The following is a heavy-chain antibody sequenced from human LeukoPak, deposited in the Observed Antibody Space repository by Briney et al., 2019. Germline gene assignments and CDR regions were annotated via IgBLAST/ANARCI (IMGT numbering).Heavy chain of an antibody. J-gene: IGHJ4*02. CDR3: ASPSIYSNLIDY. Sequence: GGSLGLSCAASGFTFSSYCMTWVRQAPGKGLEWVSYISGNSSTIYYADSVKGRFTISRDNAKNSLYLQMNSLRAEDTAVYYCASPSIYSNLIDYWGQGTLVTVSS. CDR1: GFTFSSYC. V-gene: IGHV3-48*01. CDR2: ISGNSSTI. D-gene: IGHD4-11*01.